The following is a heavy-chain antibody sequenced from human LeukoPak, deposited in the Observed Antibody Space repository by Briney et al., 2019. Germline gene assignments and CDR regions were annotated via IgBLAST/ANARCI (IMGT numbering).Heavy chain of an antibody. V-gene: IGHV1-46*01. CDR2: INPSGGST. CDR1: GYTFTSYY. CDR3: ARDYELGTPGTAYEYLDS. J-gene: IGHJ4*02. D-gene: IGHD1-1*01. Sequence: ASVTVSCKASGYTFTSYYMHWVRQAPGQGLEWMGIINPSGGSTSYAQKFQGRVTMTRDTSITTAYMELSRLRSDDTAIYYCARDYELGTPGTAYEYLDSWGQGTLVTVSS.